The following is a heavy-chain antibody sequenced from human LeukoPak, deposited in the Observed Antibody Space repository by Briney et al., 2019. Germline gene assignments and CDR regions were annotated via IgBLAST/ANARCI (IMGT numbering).Heavy chain of an antibody. Sequence: GGSLRLSCAASGFSLSDYAMTWVRQAPGKGLEWVSSISRSSVDINHADSVRGRFTISRDNAKNSLYLLMNSLRAEDAAVYFCVRDRYSFGIYNYYYAMDVWGQGTTVTVSS. CDR2: ISRSSVDI. V-gene: IGHV3-21*01. J-gene: IGHJ6*02. CDR3: VRDRYSFGIYNYYYAMDV. D-gene: IGHD5-18*01. CDR1: GFSLSDYA.